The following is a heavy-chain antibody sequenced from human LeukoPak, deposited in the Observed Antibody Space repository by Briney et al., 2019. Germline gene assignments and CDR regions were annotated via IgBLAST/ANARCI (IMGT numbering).Heavy chain of an antibody. D-gene: IGHD3-22*01. CDR1: GGTFSSYA. CDR2: IIPTFGIA. CDR3: ARVSSDSSGYYPYYFDY. J-gene: IGHJ4*02. V-gene: IGHV1-69*04. Sequence: ASVKVSCKASGGTFSSYAISWVRQAPGQGLEWMGRIIPTFGIANYAQKFQGRVTITADKSTSTAHMELSSLRSEDTAVYYCARVSSDSSGYYPYYFDYWGQGTLVTVSS.